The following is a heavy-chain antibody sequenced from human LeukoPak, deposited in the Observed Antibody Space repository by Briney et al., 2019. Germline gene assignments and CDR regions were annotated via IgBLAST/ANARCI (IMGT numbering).Heavy chain of an antibody. CDR3: AREEAFWSGSYFYYYMDV. J-gene: IGHJ6*03. V-gene: IGHV4-4*07. Sequence: SETLSLTCTVSGGSISTYYWSWIRQPAGKGLEWIGRIYTSGTTNCNPSLKSRVTMSVDTSKNQFSLKLTSVTAADTAIYYCAREEAFWSGSYFYYYMDVWGKGTTVTVSS. CDR2: IYTSGTT. CDR1: GGSISTYY. D-gene: IGHD3-3*01.